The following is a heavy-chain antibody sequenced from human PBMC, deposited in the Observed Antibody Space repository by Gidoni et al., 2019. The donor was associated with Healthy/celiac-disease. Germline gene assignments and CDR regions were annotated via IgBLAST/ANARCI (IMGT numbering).Heavy chain of an antibody. CDR1: GFTFSSYS. Sequence: EVQLVESGGGLVKPGGSLRLSCSASGFTFSSYSMNWVRQAPGKGLEWVSSISISSSYIYYADSVKGRFTISRDNAKNSLYLQMNSLRAEDTAVYYCARVALYDILTGYSRDWGQGTLVTVSS. CDR2: ISISSSYI. V-gene: IGHV3-21*01. J-gene: IGHJ4*02. D-gene: IGHD3-9*01. CDR3: ARVALYDILTGYSRD.